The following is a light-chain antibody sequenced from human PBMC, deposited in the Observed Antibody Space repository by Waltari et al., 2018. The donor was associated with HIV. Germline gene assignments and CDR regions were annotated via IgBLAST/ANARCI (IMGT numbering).Light chain of an antibody. Sequence: QSALTQPAPVSGSPGQSITISCTGISSCYGGYESVSWYQTYPGKAPKLIIYEVSNRPSGVSNRFSGSKSGNTASLTISGLQAEDEADYYCGSSTSSSNMDVFGGGTKVTVL. V-gene: IGLV2-14*01. CDR3: GSSTSSSNMDV. J-gene: IGLJ2*01. CDR2: EVS. CDR1: SSCYGGYES.